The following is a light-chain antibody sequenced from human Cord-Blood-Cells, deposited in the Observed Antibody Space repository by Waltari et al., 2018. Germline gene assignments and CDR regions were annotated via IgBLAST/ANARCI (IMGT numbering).Light chain of an antibody. V-gene: IGKV4-1*01. CDR3: QQYYSTPYS. CDR1: QSVLYSSNNKNY. CDR2: WAS. J-gene: IGKJ2*03. Sequence: DIVMTQSPDSLAVSLGERATINCKSSQSVLYSSNNKNYLAWYQQKPGQPPKLLIYWASTRESGVPDRFSGSGSGTYFTLTSSSLQAEDVAVYYCQQYYSTPYSFGQWTKLEIK.